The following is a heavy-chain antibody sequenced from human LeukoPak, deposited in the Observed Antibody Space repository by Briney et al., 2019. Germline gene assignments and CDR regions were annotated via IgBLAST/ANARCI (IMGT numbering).Heavy chain of an antibody. CDR3: AKDSSVYYDSSGFDY. Sequence: GGSLRLSCAASGFTFDDYTMHWVRHAPGKGLEWVSLISWDGGSTYYADSVKGRFTISRDNSKNSLYLQMNSLRTEDTALYYCAKDSSVYYDSSGFDYWGQGTLVTVSS. CDR2: ISWDGGST. CDR1: GFTFDDYT. J-gene: IGHJ4*02. V-gene: IGHV3-43*01. D-gene: IGHD3-22*01.